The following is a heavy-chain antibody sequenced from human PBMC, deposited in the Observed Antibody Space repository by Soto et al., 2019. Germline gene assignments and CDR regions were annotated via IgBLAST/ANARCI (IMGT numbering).Heavy chain of an antibody. V-gene: IGHV3-30-3*01. Sequence: PGGSLRLSCAASGFTFSSYAMHWVRQAPGKGLEWVAVISYDGSNKYYADSVKGRFTISRDNSKNTLYLQMNSLRAEDTAVYYCARAVNYGYYYYGMDVWGQGTTVTVSS. CDR3: ARAVNYGYYYYGMDV. CDR2: ISYDGSNK. CDR1: GFTFSSYA. D-gene: IGHD1-7*01. J-gene: IGHJ6*02.